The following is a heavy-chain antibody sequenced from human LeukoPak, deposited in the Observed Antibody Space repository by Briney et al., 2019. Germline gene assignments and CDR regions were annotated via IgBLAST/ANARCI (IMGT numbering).Heavy chain of an antibody. Sequence: PPGGSLRLSCAASGFTFSSYDMNWVRQAPGKGLECISYISSSSRTIYYADSVKGRFTISRDNAKNSLYLQMNSLRDEDTAVYYCARDFVGATGYWGQGTLVTVSS. CDR3: ARDFVGATGY. CDR1: GFTFSSYD. V-gene: IGHV3-48*02. J-gene: IGHJ4*02. CDR2: ISSSSRTI. D-gene: IGHD1-26*01.